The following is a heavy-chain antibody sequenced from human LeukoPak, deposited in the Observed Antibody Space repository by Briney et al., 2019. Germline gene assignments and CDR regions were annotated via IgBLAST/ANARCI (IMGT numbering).Heavy chain of an antibody. D-gene: IGHD3-22*01. V-gene: IGHV1-24*01. Sequence: ASVKVSCKVSGYTLTELSMHWVRQAPGTGLEWMGGFDPEDGETIYAQNFQGRVTMTEDTSTDTAYMEVRSLRSEDTAVYYCATSSGYGFLFEYWGQGTLVTVSS. CDR1: GYTLTELS. CDR3: ATSSGYGFLFEY. CDR2: FDPEDGET. J-gene: IGHJ4*02.